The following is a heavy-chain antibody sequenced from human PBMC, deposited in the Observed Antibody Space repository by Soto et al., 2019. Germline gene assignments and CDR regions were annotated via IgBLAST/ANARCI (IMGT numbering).Heavy chain of an antibody. Sequence: SETLSLTCAVYGGSFSGYYWSWIRQPPGKGLEWIGEINHSGSTNYNPSLKSRVTISVDTSKNQFSLKLSSVTAADTAVYYCATTQGGGGWYSGGGTRVPASS. CDR3: ATTQGGGGWY. V-gene: IGHV4-34*01. D-gene: IGHD6-19*01. J-gene: IGHJ4*02. CDR2: INHSGST. CDR1: GGSFSGYY.